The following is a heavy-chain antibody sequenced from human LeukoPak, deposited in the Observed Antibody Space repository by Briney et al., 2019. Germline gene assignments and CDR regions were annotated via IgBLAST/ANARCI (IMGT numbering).Heavy chain of an antibody. D-gene: IGHD4-17*01. J-gene: IGHJ3*02. CDR3: TRRLRNAFDI. V-gene: IGHV3-49*04. CDR2: IRSKAYGGTT. CDR1: GFTFGDYA. Sequence: PGGSLRLSCTASGFTFGDYAMSGVRQAPGKGLEWVGFIRSKAYGGTTEYAASVKGRFTISRDDSKSIAYLQMNSLKTEDTAVYYCTRRLRNAFDIWGQGTMVTVSS.